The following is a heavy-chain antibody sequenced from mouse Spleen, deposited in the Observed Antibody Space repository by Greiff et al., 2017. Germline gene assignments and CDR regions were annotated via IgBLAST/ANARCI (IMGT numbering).Heavy chain of an antibody. CDR1: GYTFTDYV. D-gene: IGHD3-1*01. Sequence: VQLQQSGPELVKPGASVKMSCKASGYTFTDYVISWVKQRTGQGLEWIGEIYPGSGSTYYNEKFKGKATLTADKSSNTAYMQLSSLTSEDSAVYFCARSGRYAMDYWGQGTSVTVSS. CDR3: ARSGRYAMDY. V-gene: IGHV1-77*01. CDR2: IYPGSGST. J-gene: IGHJ4*01.